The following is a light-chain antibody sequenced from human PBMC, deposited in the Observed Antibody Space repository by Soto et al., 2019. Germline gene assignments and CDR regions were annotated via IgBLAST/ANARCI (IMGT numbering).Light chain of an antibody. Sequence: PVTQSPPPLSAPVAISVPITCRASQSIRSWLAWYQQKPGKAPKLLAYDASSLESGVPSRFSGSGSRTEFNLTISTLQPDDFASYYCQQYNSYSPTWTFGQCPKV. J-gene: IGKJ1*01. V-gene: IGKV1-5*01. CDR3: QQYNSYSPTWT. CDR1: QSIRSW. CDR2: DAS.